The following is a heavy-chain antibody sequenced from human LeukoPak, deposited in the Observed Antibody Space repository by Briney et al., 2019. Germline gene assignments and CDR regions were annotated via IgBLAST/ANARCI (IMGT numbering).Heavy chain of an antibody. D-gene: IGHD6-13*01. Sequence: PSETLSLTCTVSGGSISSSSYYWGWIRQPPGKGLEWIGSIYYSGSTYYNPSLKSRVTISVDTSKNQFSLKLSSVTAADTAVYYCARAPGYSTHWFDYWGQGTLVTVSS. V-gene: IGHV4-39*07. CDR1: GGSISSSSYY. CDR2: IYYSGST. CDR3: ARAPGYSTHWFDY. J-gene: IGHJ4*02.